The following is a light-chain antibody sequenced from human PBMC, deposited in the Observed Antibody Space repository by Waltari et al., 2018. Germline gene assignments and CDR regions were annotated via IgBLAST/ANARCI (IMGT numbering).Light chain of an antibody. CDR3: QQRIGWPPWT. J-gene: IGKJ1*01. Sequence: EIVLTQSPAILSLSPGERATLSCRASQSVASYLAWSQQKPGQAPRLLIYDASNRASGIPARFSGSGSGTDFTLTISSLEPEDFAVYYCQQRIGWPPWTFGQGTKVEI. CDR1: QSVASY. V-gene: IGKV3-11*01. CDR2: DAS.